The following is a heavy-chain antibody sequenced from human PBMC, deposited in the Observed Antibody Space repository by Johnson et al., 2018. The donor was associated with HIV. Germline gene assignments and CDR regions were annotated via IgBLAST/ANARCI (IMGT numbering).Heavy chain of an antibody. Sequence: QVQLVESGGGVVQPGGSLRLSCAASGFTFSSYGMHWVRQAPGKGLAWVAFIRYDGSNKDYADSVKGRFTISRDNSKNTLYLQMNSLRAEDTAVYYCASYDSSGSRAFDIWGQGTMVTVSS. CDR1: GFTFSSYG. V-gene: IGHV3-30*02. J-gene: IGHJ3*02. D-gene: IGHD3-22*01. CDR3: ASYDSSGSRAFDI. CDR2: IRYDGSNK.